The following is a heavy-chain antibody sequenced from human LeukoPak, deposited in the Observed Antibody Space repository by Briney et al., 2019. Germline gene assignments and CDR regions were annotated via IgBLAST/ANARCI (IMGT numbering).Heavy chain of an antibody. Sequence: RTSETLSLTCAVYGGSFSGYYWSWIRQPPGKGLEWIGEINHSGSTNYNPSLKSRVTISVDTSKNQFSLKLSSVTAADTAVYYCARDSVGGTGHDAFDIWGQGTMATVSS. CDR2: INHSGST. CDR3: ARDSVGGTGHDAFDI. D-gene: IGHD1-26*01. CDR1: GGSFSGYY. V-gene: IGHV4-34*01. J-gene: IGHJ3*02.